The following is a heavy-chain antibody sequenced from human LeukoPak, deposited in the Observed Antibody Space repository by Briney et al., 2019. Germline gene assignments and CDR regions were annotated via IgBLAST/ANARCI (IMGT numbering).Heavy chain of an antibody. CDR3: ARARLLGYCSSTSCPTDAFDI. CDR1: GGTFSSYA. V-gene: IGHV1-69*05. Sequence: ASVKVSCKASGGTFSSYAISWVRQAPGQGLEWMGGIIPIFGTANYAQKFQGRVTITTDESTSTAYMELSSLRSEDTAVYYCARARLLGYCSSTSCPTDAFDIWGQGTMVTVSS. J-gene: IGHJ3*02. D-gene: IGHD2-2*01. CDR2: IIPIFGTA.